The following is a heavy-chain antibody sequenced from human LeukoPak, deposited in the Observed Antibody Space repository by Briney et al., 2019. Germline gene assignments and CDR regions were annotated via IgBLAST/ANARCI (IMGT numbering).Heavy chain of an antibody. CDR1: GFTVSSNY. V-gene: IGHV3-48*02. CDR3: ARGTSPFDP. J-gene: IGHJ5*02. Sequence: GGSLRLSCAASGFTVSSNYMSWVRQAPGKGPEWISYVTSSSSTIYYADSVKGRFTISRDNAKNSLYLQMNSLRDEDTALYYCARGTSPFDPWGRGTLVTVSS. CDR2: VTSSSSTI.